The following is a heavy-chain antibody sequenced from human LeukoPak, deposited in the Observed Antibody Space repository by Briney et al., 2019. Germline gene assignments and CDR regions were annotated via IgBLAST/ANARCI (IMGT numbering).Heavy chain of an antibody. CDR1: GFTFDDYG. V-gene: IGHV3-20*04. CDR3: ARGTYYYDSSGYPTNYFDY. Sequence: GGSLRLSCAASGFTFDDYGMSWVRQAPGKGLEWVSGINWNGGSTGYADSVKGRFTISRDNAKNSLYLQMNSLRAEDTALYYCARGTYYYDSSGYPTNYFDYWGQGTLVTVSS. CDR2: INWNGGST. J-gene: IGHJ4*02. D-gene: IGHD3-22*01.